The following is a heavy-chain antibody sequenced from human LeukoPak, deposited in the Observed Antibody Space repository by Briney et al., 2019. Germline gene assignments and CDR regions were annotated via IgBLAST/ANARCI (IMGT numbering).Heavy chain of an antibody. CDR2: IYQCGSGSS. V-gene: IGHV4-39*01. D-gene: IGHD3-3*01. CDR1: GGSIISSNYY. J-gene: IGHJ4*02. Sequence: ASETPSLTCSVSGGSIISSNYYWGWIRQPPGKGLEWIGSIYQCGSGSSYYNPSLKSRVTIFGDTSKNQFFLRLSSVTAADTAVYYCASTLRFLPYRRFDYWGQGTLVTVPS. CDR3: ASTLRFLPYRRFDY.